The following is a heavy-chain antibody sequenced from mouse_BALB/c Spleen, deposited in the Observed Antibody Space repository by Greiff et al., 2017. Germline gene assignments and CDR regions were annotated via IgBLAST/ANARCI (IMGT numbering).Heavy chain of an antibody. D-gene: IGHD2-5*01. CDR3: ARLSNYDYYAMDY. CDR1: GFTFSSFG. CDR2: ISSGSSTI. J-gene: IGHJ4*01. V-gene: IGHV5-17*02. Sequence: EVQRVESGGGLVQPGGSRKLSCAASGFTFSSFGMHWVRQAPEKGLEWVAYISSGSSTIYYADTVKGRFTISRDNPKNTLFLQMTSLRSEDTAMYYCARLSNYDYYAMDYWGQGTSVTVSS.